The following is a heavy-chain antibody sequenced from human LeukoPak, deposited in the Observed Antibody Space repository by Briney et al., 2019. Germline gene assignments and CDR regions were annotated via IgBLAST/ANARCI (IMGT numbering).Heavy chain of an antibody. CDR1: GXSISSFY. CDR3: ARFIGSSGYYDY. CDR2: IYSTGIT. Sequence: PSETLSLTWTVSGXSISSFYGSWIRQPPGKGLELIGYIYSTGITDYNPSLTSRVTISVDTFKNKFSLKLSSVTAADTAVYYCARFIGSSGYYDYWGHGTLVTVPS. D-gene: IGHD3-22*01. J-gene: IGHJ4*01. V-gene: IGHV4-59*01.